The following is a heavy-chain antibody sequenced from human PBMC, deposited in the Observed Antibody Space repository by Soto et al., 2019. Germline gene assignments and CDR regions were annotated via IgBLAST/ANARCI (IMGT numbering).Heavy chain of an antibody. Sequence: EVQLLESGGGLVQPGKSLRLSCAASGIIFSSYAMSWVRQAPGKGLEWVSTISGSSGSTYYVDCVKGWFTISRDNSKNTVYLQVNNLTLQDTAVYYCANVPPDNPHNAFDIWAQGTMLTLSP. J-gene: IGHJ3*02. D-gene: IGHD1-1*01. CDR2: ISGSSGST. CDR3: ANVPPDNPHNAFDI. V-gene: IGHV3-23*01. CDR1: GIIFSSYA.